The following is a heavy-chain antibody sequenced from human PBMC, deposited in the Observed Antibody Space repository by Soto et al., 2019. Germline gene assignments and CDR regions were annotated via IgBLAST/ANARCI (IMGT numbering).Heavy chain of an antibody. CDR3: ARDLPSRRAAGIYLVSL. V-gene: IGHV3-74*01. J-gene: IGHJ4*02. CDR1: GFTFSSYW. D-gene: IGHD6-13*01. Sequence: EVQLVESGGGLVQPGGSLRLSCAASGFTFSSYWMHWVRQAPGKGLVWVSRIKSDGSSTSYADSVKGRFTISRDNAKKTLYLQINCLRVEDTAVYYCARDLPSRRAAGIYLVSLGGQGTLVTVSS. CDR2: IKSDGSST.